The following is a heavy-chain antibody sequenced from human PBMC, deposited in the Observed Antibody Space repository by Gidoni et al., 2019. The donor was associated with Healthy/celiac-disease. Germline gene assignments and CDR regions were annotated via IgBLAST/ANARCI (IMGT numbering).Heavy chain of an antibody. CDR3: TTRAYYDILTGYNDY. J-gene: IGHJ4*02. V-gene: IGHV3-15*01. Sequence: EVQLVESGGGLVTPGGSLRLTCAASGCTFSNAWMSWVRQAPGKGLEWVGRIKSKTDGGTTDYAAPVKGRFTISRDDSKNTLYLQMNSLKTEDTAVYYCTTRAYYDILTGYNDYWGQGTLVTVSS. D-gene: IGHD3-9*01. CDR2: IKSKTDGGTT. CDR1: GCTFSNAW.